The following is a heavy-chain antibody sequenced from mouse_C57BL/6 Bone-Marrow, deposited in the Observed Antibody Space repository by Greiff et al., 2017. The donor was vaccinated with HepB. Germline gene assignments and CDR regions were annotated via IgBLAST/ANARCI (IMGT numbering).Heavy chain of an antibody. D-gene: IGHD1-1*01. J-gene: IGHJ4*01. V-gene: IGHV1-15*01. CDR3: TSRYGSSYDYAMDY. CDR2: IDPDTGGT. CDR1: GYTFTDYE. Sequence: VQLVESGAELVRPGASVTLSCKASGYTFTDYEMHWVKQTPVHGLEWIGAIDPDTGGTAYNQKFKGKATLTADKSSSTAYMELRSLTSEDSAVYYCTSRYGSSYDYAMDYWGQGTSVTVSS.